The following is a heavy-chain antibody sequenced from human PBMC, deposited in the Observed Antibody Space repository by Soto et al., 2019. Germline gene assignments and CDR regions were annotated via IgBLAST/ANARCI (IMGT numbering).Heavy chain of an antibody. Sequence: SETLSLTCAVSGGSISSGGYSWSWIRQPPGKGLEWIGYIYHSGSTYYNPSLKSRVTISVDRSKNQFSLKLSSVTATDTAVYYCARVKGYFDYWGQGTLVTVSS. CDR1: GGSISSGGYS. CDR2: IYHSGST. V-gene: IGHV4-30-2*01. CDR3: ARVKGYFDY. J-gene: IGHJ4*02.